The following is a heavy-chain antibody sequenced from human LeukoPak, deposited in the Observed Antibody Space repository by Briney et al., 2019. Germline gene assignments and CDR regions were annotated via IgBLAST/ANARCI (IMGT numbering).Heavy chain of an antibody. J-gene: IGHJ4*02. V-gene: IGHV3-21*04. CDR3: AKPAMVRGPLDY. D-gene: IGHD3-10*01. Sequence: GGSLRLSCAASGFTFSSYSMNWVRQAPGKGLEWVSSISSSSSYIYYADSVKGRFTISRDNAKNSLYLQMNSLRAEDTAVYYCAKPAMVRGPLDYWGQGTLVTVSS. CDR2: ISSSSSYI. CDR1: GFTFSSYS.